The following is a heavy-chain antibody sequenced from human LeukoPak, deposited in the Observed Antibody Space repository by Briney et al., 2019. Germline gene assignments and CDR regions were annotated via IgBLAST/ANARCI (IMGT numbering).Heavy chain of an antibody. V-gene: IGHV4-30-4*01. J-gene: IGHJ5*02. Sequence: SETLSLTCTVSGASISSDDYYWSWIRQPPGKGLKWIAYTHYSGSSFYNPSLKSRITISVDTSKNQFSLRLSSVTAADTAVYYCAREGRDFWSGSRGWFDPWGQGTLVTVSS. CDR2: THYSGSS. CDR3: AREGRDFWSGSRGWFDP. CDR1: GASISSDDYY. D-gene: IGHD3-3*01.